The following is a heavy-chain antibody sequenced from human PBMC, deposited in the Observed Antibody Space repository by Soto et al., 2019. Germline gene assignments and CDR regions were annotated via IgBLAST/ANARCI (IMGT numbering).Heavy chain of an antibody. J-gene: IGHJ4*02. CDR1: GFSIRSYW. D-gene: IGHD3-3*01. V-gene: IGHV3-7*05. CDR2: IKEDGSEK. CDR3: TKQTYYDFWSGRE. Sequence: EVQLVESGGGLVQPGGSLRLSCAVSGFSIRSYWMTWVRQVPGKGLEWVANIKEDGSEKYYVDSVKGRFTISRDNAKNSLFLQMNSLRAEDPAMYFCTKQTYYDFWSGREWGQGTLVTVSS.